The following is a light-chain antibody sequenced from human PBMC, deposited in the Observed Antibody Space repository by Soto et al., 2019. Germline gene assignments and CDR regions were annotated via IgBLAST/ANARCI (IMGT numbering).Light chain of an antibody. CDR1: QDISIW. V-gene: IGKV1-5*03. J-gene: IGKJ2*02. CDR2: RAS. Sequence: DIQMTQSPSTLSASVGDRVTITCRASQDISIWLAWFQQKPGKAPKLLIYRASSLESGVPSRFSGSGSGTEFILTISSLQPDDFATYYCQQSYSTPRTFGQGTKLEIK. CDR3: QQSYSTPRT.